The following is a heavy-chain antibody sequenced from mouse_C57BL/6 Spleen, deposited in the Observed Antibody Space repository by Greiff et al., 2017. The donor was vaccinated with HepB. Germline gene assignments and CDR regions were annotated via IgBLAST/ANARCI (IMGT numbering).Heavy chain of an antibody. D-gene: IGHD1-1*01. CDR2: IHPNSGST. CDR1: GYTFTSYW. V-gene: IGHV1-64*01. J-gene: IGHJ3*01. Sequence: QVQLQQPGAELVKPGASVKLSCKASGYTFTSYWMHWVKQRPGQGLEWIGMIHPNSGSTNYNEKFKSKATLTVDKSSSTAYMQLSSLTSEDSAVYYCARSGLTTVVSPFAYWGQGTLVTVSA. CDR3: ARSGLTTVVSPFAY.